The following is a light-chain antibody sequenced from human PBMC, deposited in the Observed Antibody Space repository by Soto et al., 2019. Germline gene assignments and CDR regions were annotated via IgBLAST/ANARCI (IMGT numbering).Light chain of an antibody. CDR2: EGD. CDR1: SSDVGSYNL. Sequence: QSALTQPASVSGSPGQSITISCTGTSSDVGSYNLVSWYQQHPGKAPKLVIYEGDKRPSGVSDRFSASKSDNTASLTISRLQAEDEADYFCCSYAESGTNVFGSGTKVTVL. J-gene: IGLJ1*01. V-gene: IGLV2-23*01. CDR3: CSYAESGTNV.